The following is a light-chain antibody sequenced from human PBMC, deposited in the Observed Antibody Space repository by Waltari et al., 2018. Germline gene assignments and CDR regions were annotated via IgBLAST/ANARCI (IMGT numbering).Light chain of an antibody. V-gene: IGKV1-5*03. CDR2: KAS. Sequence: DTQMTQSPSTLSASVGDRVTNTCRASKSISIWLAWYQQRPGKATKLLIYKASSLESRVPSRFSGSGSGTEFTLTISSLQPDDFATYYCQHYNTYPFTFGPGTKVDIK. CDR1: KSISIW. CDR3: QHYNTYPFT. J-gene: IGKJ3*01.